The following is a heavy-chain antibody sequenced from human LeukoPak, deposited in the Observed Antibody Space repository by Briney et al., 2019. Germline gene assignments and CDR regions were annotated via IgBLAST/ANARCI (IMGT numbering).Heavy chain of an antibody. J-gene: IGHJ5*02. V-gene: IGHV3-53*01. CDR1: GFTVSSNY. D-gene: IGHD6-13*01. CDR3: AGQQLEYNWFDP. Sequence: GGSLRLSCAAPGFTVSSNYMSWVRQAPGKGLEWVSVIYSGGSTYYADSVKGRFTISRDNSKNTLYLQMNSLRAEDTAVYYCAGQQLEYNWFDPWGQGTLVTVSS. CDR2: IYSGGST.